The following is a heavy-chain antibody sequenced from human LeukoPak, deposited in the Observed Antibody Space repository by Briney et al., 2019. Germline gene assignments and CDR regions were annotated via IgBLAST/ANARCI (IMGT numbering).Heavy chain of an antibody. D-gene: IGHD2-15*01. CDR1: GFPFISYE. CDR3: ARLGWGNYFDY. V-gene: IGHV3-48*03. Sequence: GGSLRLSCVVSGFPFISYEMNWVRQAPGKGLEWVSYISSGGTTIYYADSVKGRFSISRDNAKNSLYLQMNSLRAQDAAVYYCARLGWGNYFDYWGQGTLVTVSS. J-gene: IGHJ4*02. CDR2: ISSGGTTI.